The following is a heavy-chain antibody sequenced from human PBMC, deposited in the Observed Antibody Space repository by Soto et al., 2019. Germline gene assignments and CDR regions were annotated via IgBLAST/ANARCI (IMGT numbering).Heavy chain of an antibody. CDR2: ISYDGSNK. CDR3: AKDSGGAPDFDY. D-gene: IGHD1-26*01. J-gene: IGHJ4*02. CDR1: GLTFSTYG. Sequence: LRLSCAASGLTFSTYGMHWVRQAPGKGLEWVAVISYDGSNKYYADSVKGRFTISRDNSKNTLYLQMNSLRAEDTAVYYCAKDSGGAPDFDYWGQGTLVTVSS. V-gene: IGHV3-30*18.